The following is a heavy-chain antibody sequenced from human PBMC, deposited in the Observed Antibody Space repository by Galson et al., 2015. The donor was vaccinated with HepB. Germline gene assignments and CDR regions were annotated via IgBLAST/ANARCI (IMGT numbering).Heavy chain of an antibody. J-gene: IGHJ4*02. CDR2: IIPIFGTA. CDR1: GGTFSSYA. Sequence: SCKASGGTFSSYAISWVRQAPGQGLEWMGGIIPIFGTANYAQKFQGRVTITADESTSTAYMELSSLRSEDTAVYYCASPTPYCGGDCYFDYWGQGTLVTVSS. V-gene: IGHV1-69*01. CDR3: ASPTPYCGGDCYFDY. D-gene: IGHD2-21*01.